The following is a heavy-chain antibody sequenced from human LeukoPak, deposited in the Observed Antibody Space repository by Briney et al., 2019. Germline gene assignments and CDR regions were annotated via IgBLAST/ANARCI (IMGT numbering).Heavy chain of an antibody. CDR3: AKPQDVFWSGYYNWFDP. CDR2: ISGSGGGT. Sequence: GGSLRLSCAASGFTFSSYAMSWVRQAPGKGLEWVSAISGSGGGTYYADSVKGRFTISRDNSKNTLYLQMNSLRAEDTAVYYCAKPQDVFWSGYYNWFDPWGQGTLVTVSS. D-gene: IGHD3-3*01. J-gene: IGHJ5*02. V-gene: IGHV3-23*01. CDR1: GFTFSSYA.